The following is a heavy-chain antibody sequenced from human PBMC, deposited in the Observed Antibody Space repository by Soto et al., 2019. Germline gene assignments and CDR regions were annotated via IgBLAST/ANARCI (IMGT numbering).Heavy chain of an antibody. CDR1: GDSVSSNSAA. CDR3: ARDTVIAARTYYGMDV. D-gene: IGHD6-6*01. Sequence: SHTLSLTCAISGDSVSSNSAAWNWIRQSPSRGLEWLGRTYYRSKWYNDYAVSLKSRITINPDTSKNQFSLQLNSVTPEDTAVYYCARDTVIAARTYYGMDVWGQGTTVTVSS. CDR2: TYYRSKWYN. J-gene: IGHJ6*02. V-gene: IGHV6-1*01.